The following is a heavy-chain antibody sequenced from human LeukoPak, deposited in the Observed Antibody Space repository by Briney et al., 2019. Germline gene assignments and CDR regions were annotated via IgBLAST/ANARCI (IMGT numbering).Heavy chain of an antibody. V-gene: IGHV3-23*01. Sequence: GGSLRLSCAASGFTFSSYAMSWVRQAPGKGPEWVSAISGGGGSTYYADSVKGRFTISRDNSRNTLYLQMNSLRAEDTAVYYCAKDLTSGGSLFDYWGQGTLVTVSS. D-gene: IGHD2-15*01. CDR1: GFTFSSYA. J-gene: IGHJ4*02. CDR3: AKDLTSGGSLFDY. CDR2: ISGGGGST.